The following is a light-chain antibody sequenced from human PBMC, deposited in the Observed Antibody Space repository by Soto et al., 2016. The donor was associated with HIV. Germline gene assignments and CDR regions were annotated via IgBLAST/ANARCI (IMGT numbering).Light chain of an antibody. V-gene: IGKV1-6*01. J-gene: IGKJ1*01. CDR3: LQDYNYPRT. CDR1: QGIRND. Sequence: AIQMAQSPSSLSASVGDRVTITCRTSQGIRNDLGWYQQKPGKAPKLLIYAASSLQSGVPSRFSGSGSGTDFTLTISSLQPEDFATYYCLQDYNYPRTFGQGTKGEIK. CDR2: AAS.